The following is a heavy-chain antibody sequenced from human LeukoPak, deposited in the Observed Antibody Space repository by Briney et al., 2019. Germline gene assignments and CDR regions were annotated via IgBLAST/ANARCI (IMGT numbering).Heavy chain of an antibody. J-gene: IGHJ3*02. CDR2: ISSSSSYI. Sequence: GGSLRLSCAASGFTFSSYSVNWVRQAPGKGLEWVSSISSSSSYIYYADSVKGRFTISRDNAKNSLYLQMNSLRAEDTAVYYCASDESIHAFDIWGQGTMVTVSS. D-gene: IGHD2/OR15-2a*01. V-gene: IGHV3-21*01. CDR1: GFTFSSYS. CDR3: ASDESIHAFDI.